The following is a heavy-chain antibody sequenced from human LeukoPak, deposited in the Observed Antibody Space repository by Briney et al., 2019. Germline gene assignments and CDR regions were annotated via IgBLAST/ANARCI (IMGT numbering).Heavy chain of an antibody. CDR2: IGGNGGGT. D-gene: IGHD6-13*01. V-gene: IGHV3-64*05. CDR3: VKGSYSSTRSDLDF. J-gene: IGHJ4*02. CDR1: GFIFGSYA. Sequence: GGSLRLSCSASGFIFGSYALHWVRQAPGKGLQYVSSIGGNGGGTYYGDSVKGRFTISRDNSKNTLYVQMSGLRAEDAAVYYCVKGSYSSTRSDLDFWGQGTLVTVSS.